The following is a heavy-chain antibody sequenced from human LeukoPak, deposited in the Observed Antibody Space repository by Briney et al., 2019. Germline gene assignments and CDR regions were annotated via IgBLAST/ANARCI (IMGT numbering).Heavy chain of an antibody. CDR1: GGTFSSYA. J-gene: IGHJ6*02. D-gene: IGHD2-2*01. V-gene: IGHV1-69*13. Sequence: SVKVSCKASGGTFSSYAISWARQAPGQGLEWMGGIIPIFGTANYAQKFQGRVTITADESASTAYMELSSLRSEDTAVYYCARTGQLHHYYYYGMDVWGQGTTVTVSS. CDR3: ARTGQLHHYYYYGMDV. CDR2: IIPIFGTA.